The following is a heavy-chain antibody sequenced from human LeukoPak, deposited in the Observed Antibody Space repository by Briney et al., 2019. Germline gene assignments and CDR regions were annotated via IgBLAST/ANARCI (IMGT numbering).Heavy chain of an antibody. CDR3: ARDRGTDCFDY. Sequence: GGSLRLSCAASGFTFSSYSMNWVRQAPGKGLEWVSSISSSSSYIYYADSVKGRFTISRDNSKNTLYLQMNSLRAEDTAVYYCARDRGTDCFDYWGQGTLVTVSS. J-gene: IGHJ4*02. D-gene: IGHD2-21*02. CDR1: GFTFSSYS. CDR2: ISSSSSYI. V-gene: IGHV3-21*04.